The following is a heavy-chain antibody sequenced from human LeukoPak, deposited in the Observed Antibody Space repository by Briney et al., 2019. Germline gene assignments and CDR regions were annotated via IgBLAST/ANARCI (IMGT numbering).Heavy chain of an antibody. J-gene: IGHJ6*03. CDR3: ARAGGIEILGFPLLNYYYYYMDV. D-gene: IGHD3-9*01. CDR1: GFTFRSYS. V-gene: IGHV3-21*01. Sequence: GGSLRLSCAASGFTFRSYSMSWVRQAPGKGLEWVSSISSSSSYIYYADSVKGRFTISRDNAKNSLYLQMNSLRAEDTAVYYCARAGGIEILGFPLLNYYYYYMDVWGKGTTVTVSS. CDR2: ISSSSSYI.